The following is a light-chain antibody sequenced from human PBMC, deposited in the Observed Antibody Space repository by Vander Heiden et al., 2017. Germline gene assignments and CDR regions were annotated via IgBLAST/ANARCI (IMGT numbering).Light chain of an antibody. CDR1: QSISSW. CDR3: QQYKSPGT. V-gene: IGKV1-5*03. J-gene: IGKJ1*01. Sequence: DIQMTQSPSTLSASVGDRVTITCRASQSISSWLAWYQQKPGKAPKLLIYKASSLESGVPSRFSGSGSGTEFTLTISSLQPDDFATYYCQQYKSPGTFGQGTKVEIK. CDR2: KAS.